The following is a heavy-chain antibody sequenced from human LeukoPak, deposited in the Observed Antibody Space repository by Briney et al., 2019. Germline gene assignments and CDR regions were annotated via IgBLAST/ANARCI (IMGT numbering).Heavy chain of an antibody. CDR1: GFTFSSFA. CDR2: IKQDGSEK. J-gene: IGHJ4*02. Sequence: GGSLRLSCAASGFTFSSFAMNWVRQAPGKGLEWVANIKQDGSEKYYVDSVKGRFTISRDNAKNSLYLQMNSLRAEDTAVYYCARGRGKLDYWGQGTLVTVSS. V-gene: IGHV3-7*01. CDR3: ARGRGKLDY.